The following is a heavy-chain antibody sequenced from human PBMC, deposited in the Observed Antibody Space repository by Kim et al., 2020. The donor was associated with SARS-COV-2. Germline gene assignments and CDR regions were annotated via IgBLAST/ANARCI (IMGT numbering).Heavy chain of an antibody. CDR3: ARAPYCSSTSCYNYFDY. D-gene: IGHD2-2*02. V-gene: IGHV4-31*02. Sequence: LKSRVTISVDTSKNQFSLKLSSVTAADTAVYYCARAPYCSSTSCYNYFDYWGQGTLVTVSS. J-gene: IGHJ4*02.